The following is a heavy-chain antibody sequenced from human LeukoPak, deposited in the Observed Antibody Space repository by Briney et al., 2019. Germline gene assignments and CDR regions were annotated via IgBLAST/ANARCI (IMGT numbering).Heavy chain of an antibody. CDR1: GFTFSSYA. CDR3: ARTRDRRAIAAAGTDDY. Sequence: PGRSLRLSCAASGFTFSSYAMHWVRQAPGKGLEWVAVISYDGSNKYYADSVKGRFTISRDNSKNTLYLQMNSLRAEDTAVYYCARTRDRRAIAAAGTDDYWGQGTLVTVSS. CDR2: ISYDGSNK. D-gene: IGHD6-13*01. J-gene: IGHJ4*02. V-gene: IGHV3-30-3*01.